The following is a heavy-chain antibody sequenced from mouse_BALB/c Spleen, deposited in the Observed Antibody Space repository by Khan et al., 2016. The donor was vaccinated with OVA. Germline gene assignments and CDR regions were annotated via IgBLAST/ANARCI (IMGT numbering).Heavy chain of an antibody. V-gene: IGHV3-2*02. CDR2: ISYSGRT. J-gene: IGHJ3*01. Sequence: EEGPGMVKHDKSMSINCTVTGYSINSDYAWNWIRQFPGNKLEWMGYISYSGRTSYNPSLKSRISVTRDTSKNQFFLQLNSVTTEDTATYDCAMGRTYWGQGTLVTVSA. CDR1: GYSINSDYA. D-gene: IGHD4-1*01. CDR3: AMGRTY.